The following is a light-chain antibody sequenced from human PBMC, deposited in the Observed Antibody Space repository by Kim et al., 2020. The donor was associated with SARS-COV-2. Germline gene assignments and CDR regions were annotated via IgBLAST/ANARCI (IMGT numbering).Light chain of an antibody. CDR2: DNN. Sequence: RVTISCTGTSSNIGAGYDVQWYQQLSGTAPKLLVYDNNKRLSGVPARFSGSKSDTSASLAITGLRAEDEADYYCQSYDSRLSVMVFGGGTKLTVL. V-gene: IGLV1-40*01. CDR1: SSNIGAGYD. J-gene: IGLJ2*01. CDR3: QSYDSRLSVMV.